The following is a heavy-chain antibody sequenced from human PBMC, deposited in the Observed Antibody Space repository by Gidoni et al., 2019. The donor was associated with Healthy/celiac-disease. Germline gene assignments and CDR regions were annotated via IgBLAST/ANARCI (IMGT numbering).Heavy chain of an antibody. J-gene: IGHJ4*02. Sequence: QVQLQQWGAGLLKPSETLSPTCAVYGGSFSGYYWSWIRQPPGKGLEWIGEINHRGSTNYNPSLKSRVTISVDTSKNQFSLKLSSVTAADTAVYYCARGGPARDWVRWGQGTLVTVSS. V-gene: IGHV4-34*01. CDR2: INHRGST. D-gene: IGHD3-10*01. CDR3: ARGGPARDWVR. CDR1: GGSFSGYY.